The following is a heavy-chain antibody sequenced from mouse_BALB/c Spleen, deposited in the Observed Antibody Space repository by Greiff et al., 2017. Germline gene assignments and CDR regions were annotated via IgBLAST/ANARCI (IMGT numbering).Heavy chain of an antibody. CDR3: ARGYYRYDDAMDY. D-gene: IGHD2-14*01. J-gene: IGHJ4*01. V-gene: IGHV1-7*01. Sequence: QVQLKQSGAELAKPGASVKMSCKASGYTFTSYWMHWVKQRPGQGLEWIGYINPSTGYTEYNQKFKDKATLTADKSSSTAYMQLSSLTSEDSAVYYCARGYYRYDDAMDYWGQGTSVTVSS. CDR1: GYTFTSYW. CDR2: INPSTGYT.